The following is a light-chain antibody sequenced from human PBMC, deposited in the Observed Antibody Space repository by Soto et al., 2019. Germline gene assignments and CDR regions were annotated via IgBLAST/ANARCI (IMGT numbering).Light chain of an antibody. CDR3: QQYYSPWT. CDR1: QSVLYSSNNKNY. J-gene: IGKJ1*01. CDR2: WAS. Sequence: DIVMTQSPDSLAVSLGERATINCKSSQSVLYSSNNKNYLAWYQQKPGQPPKLLIYWASTRESGVPDRFSGSGVGTDFTLPIRRPQAEDVAIYYCQQYYSPWTFGQGTKVEIK. V-gene: IGKV4-1*01.